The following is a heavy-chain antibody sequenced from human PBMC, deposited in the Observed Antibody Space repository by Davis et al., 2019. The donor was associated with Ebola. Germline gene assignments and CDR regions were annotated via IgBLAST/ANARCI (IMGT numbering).Heavy chain of an antibody. V-gene: IGHV3-23*01. J-gene: IGHJ4*02. CDR1: GFTFSSYE. D-gene: IGHD2-21*01. CDR2: ISGSGSST. Sequence: GESLKISCAASGFTFSSYEMNWVRQAPGKGLEWVSAISGSGSSTYYSDSVRGRFTISRDNSKNTLYLQMNSLRAEDTAVYYCVSDWEYYFDYWGQGTLVTVSS. CDR3: VSDWEYYFDY.